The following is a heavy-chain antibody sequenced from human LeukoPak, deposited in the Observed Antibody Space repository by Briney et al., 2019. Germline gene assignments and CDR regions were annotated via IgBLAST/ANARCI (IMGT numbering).Heavy chain of an antibody. CDR2: INPKSGAT. J-gene: IGHJ4*02. Sequence: ASVKVSCKASGYTFTGYYMHWVRQAPGQGLEWMGWINPKSGATDYAQRFQGRVTMTSDTTISTAYMELSRPRSDDTAVYYCARKTLAVAATLDYWGQGTLVTVSS. V-gene: IGHV1-2*02. CDR3: ARKTLAVAATLDY. CDR1: GYTFTGYY. D-gene: IGHD2-15*01.